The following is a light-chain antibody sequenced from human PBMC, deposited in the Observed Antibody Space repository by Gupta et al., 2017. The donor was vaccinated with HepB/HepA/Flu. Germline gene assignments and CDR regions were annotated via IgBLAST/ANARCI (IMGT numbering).Light chain of an antibody. Sequence: QSVLTQPPSASGTTGQRVTISCYGSSSNIGSNYVYWYQQLPGTAPKLLIYRNNQRPSGVPYRFSGSKSATSSSLAISGLRSEDESDYYCAAWDDSLSVWLFGGGTKLTVL. J-gene: IGLJ3*02. CDR1: SSNIGSNY. V-gene: IGLV1-47*01. CDR2: RNN. CDR3: AAWDDSLSVWL.